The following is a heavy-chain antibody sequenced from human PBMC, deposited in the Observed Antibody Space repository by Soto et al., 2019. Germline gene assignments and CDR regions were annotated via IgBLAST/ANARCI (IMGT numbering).Heavy chain of an antibody. CDR2: ISDTGGST. D-gene: IGHD2-8*01. Sequence: RGSMSLSSLASGFTFNMYSMHWVRQAPGTGLQYVSGISDTGGSTFHADSVKGRFTISRDDSKDTLFLQMSSLRAEDTAVYYCVKGSRGEYSSYYNGVDVSGQGNTGTVSS. J-gene: IGHJ6*02. CDR3: VKGSRGEYSSYYNGVDV. V-gene: IGHV3-64D*06. CDR1: GFTFNMYS.